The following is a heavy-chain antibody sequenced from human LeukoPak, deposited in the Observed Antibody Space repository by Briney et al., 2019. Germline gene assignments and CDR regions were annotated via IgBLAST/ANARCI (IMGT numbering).Heavy chain of an antibody. V-gene: IGHV1-69*01. Sequence: SVKVSCKASGGTFSSYAISWVRQAPGQGLEWMGGIIPIFGTANYAQKFQGRVTITADESTSTAYMELSSLRSEDTAVYYCAREHSYGRFPFDYWGQGTLVTVSS. J-gene: IGHJ4*02. CDR2: IIPIFGTA. CDR3: AREHSYGRFPFDY. CDR1: GGTFSSYA. D-gene: IGHD5-18*01.